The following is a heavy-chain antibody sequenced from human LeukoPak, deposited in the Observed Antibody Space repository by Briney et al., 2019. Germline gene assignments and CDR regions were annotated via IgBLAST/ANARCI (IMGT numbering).Heavy chain of an antibody. Sequence: PGGSLRLSCASSGFTFTYYTMNWVRQAPGQGLEWVSSISLDSTYIYYADSVKGRFTISRDNAKNSLYLQMNSLRVEDTAVYYCASDTGSSWSQGVDHWGQGTLVTVSS. CDR2: ISLDSTYI. CDR1: GFTFTYYT. J-gene: IGHJ4*02. V-gene: IGHV3-21*01. D-gene: IGHD6-13*01. CDR3: ASDTGSSWSQGVDH.